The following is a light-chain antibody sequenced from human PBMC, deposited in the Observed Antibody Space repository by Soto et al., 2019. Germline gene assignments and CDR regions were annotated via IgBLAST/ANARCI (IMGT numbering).Light chain of an antibody. CDR2: EVN. CDR3: CSFAGSSTFWV. J-gene: IGLJ3*02. V-gene: IGLV2-23*02. CDR1: TSDVGGYDV. Sequence: QSALTQPASVSGSPGQSITISRSGTTSDVGGYDVVSWYQQHPGKAPKLMIFEVNQRPSGVSDRFSGSKSGNTASLTISGLQAGDEADYYCCSFAGSSTFWVFGGGTKLTVL.